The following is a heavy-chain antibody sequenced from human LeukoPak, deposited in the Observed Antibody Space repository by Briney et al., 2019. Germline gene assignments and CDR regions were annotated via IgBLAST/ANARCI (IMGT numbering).Heavy chain of an antibody. D-gene: IGHD3-22*01. V-gene: IGHV4-34*01. CDR1: GGSFSGYY. Sequence: SETLSLTCAVYGGSFSGYYWSWIRQPPGKGLEWIGEINHSGSTNYNPSLKSRVTISVDTSKNQFSLKLSSVTAADTAVYYCARARYYYDSSGDPHAFDIWGQGTMVTVSS. CDR3: ARARYYYDSSGDPHAFDI. J-gene: IGHJ3*02. CDR2: INHSGST.